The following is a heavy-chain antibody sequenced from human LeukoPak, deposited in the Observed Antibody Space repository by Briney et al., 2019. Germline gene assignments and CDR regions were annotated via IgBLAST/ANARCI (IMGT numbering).Heavy chain of an antibody. CDR3: ARVGPVAGNFYYYYYYYMDV. D-gene: IGHD6-19*01. CDR2: INPNSGGT. CDR1: GYTFTGYY. Sequence: ASVKVSCKASGYTFTGYYMHWVRQAPGQGLEWMGWINPNSGGTNYAQKFQGRVTMTRNTSISTAYMELSRLRSDDTAVYYCARVGPVAGNFYYYYYYYMDVWGKGTTVTVSS. V-gene: IGHV1-2*02. J-gene: IGHJ6*03.